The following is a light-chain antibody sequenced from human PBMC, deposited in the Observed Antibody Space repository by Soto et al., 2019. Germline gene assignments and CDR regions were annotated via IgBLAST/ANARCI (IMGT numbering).Light chain of an antibody. CDR3: SSYTSRSTLGV. Sequence: QSALTQPASVSGSPGQSITISCTGTNSDIGGYNYVSWYQQHPGKAPKLMIYDVSNRPSGVCYRFSGSKSGNTASLTISGLQAEDEADYYCSSYTSRSTLGVFGGGTQLTVL. CDR2: DVS. J-gene: IGLJ2*01. V-gene: IGLV2-14*03. CDR1: NSDIGGYNY.